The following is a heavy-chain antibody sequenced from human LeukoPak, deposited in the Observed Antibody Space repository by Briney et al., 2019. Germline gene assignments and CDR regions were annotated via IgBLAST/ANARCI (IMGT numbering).Heavy chain of an antibody. Sequence: TGGSLRLSCAASGFTFSSYGMHWVRQAPGKGLEWVAVVSHDGTNEFSADSVKGRFTISRDNSKDTLYLQMNSLRAEDTAVYYCAKGSGGSYYGYFDYWGQGTLVTVSS. V-gene: IGHV3-30*18. CDR2: VSHDGTNE. CDR1: GFTFSSYG. CDR3: AKGSGGSYYGYFDY. J-gene: IGHJ4*02. D-gene: IGHD1-26*01.